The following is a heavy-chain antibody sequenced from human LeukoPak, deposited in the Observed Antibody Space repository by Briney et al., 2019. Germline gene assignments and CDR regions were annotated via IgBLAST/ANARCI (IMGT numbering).Heavy chain of an antibody. CDR3: ANVRGVNY. Sequence: GGSLRLSCAASGFTFSNYGMHWVRQAPGKGLEWLAFIRYDGSNKYYAESVKGRFTISRDNSKDTLYLQLNSLRAEDTAVYYCANVRGVNYWGQGTLVTVSS. V-gene: IGHV3-30*02. CDR2: IRYDGSNK. CDR1: GFTFSNYG. D-gene: IGHD3-10*01. J-gene: IGHJ4*02.